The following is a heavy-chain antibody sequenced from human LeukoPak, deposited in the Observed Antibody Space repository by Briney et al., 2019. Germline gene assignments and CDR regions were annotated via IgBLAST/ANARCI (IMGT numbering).Heavy chain of an antibody. CDR1: GFTFTNYS. CDR2: ISRSSSYI. V-gene: IGHV3-21*01. J-gene: IGHJ4*02. CDR3: ARVAYGRQLVADFDY. D-gene: IGHD6-13*01. Sequence: GGSLRLSCAASGFTFTNYSMNWVRQAPGKGLEWVSSISRSSSYIYYGDSVKGRFTISRDNAKNSLYLQMDSLRAEDTAVYYCARVAYGRQLVADFDYWGQGTLVTVSS.